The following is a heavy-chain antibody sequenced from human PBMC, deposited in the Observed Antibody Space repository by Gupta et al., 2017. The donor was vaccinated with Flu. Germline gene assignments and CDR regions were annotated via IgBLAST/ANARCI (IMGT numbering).Heavy chain of an antibody. CDR3: ANSALDDYVWGSYRYYFDY. V-gene: IGHV3-23*01. J-gene: IGHJ4*02. Sequence: EVQLLESGGGLVQPGGSLRLSCAASGFTFSSYAMGWVRQAPGKGLEWVSAISGSGGSTYYADSVKGRFTISRDNSKNTLYLQMNSLRAEDTAVYYCANSALDDYVWGSYRYYFDYWGQGTLVTVSS. CDR2: ISGSGGST. D-gene: IGHD3-16*02. CDR1: GFTFSSYA.